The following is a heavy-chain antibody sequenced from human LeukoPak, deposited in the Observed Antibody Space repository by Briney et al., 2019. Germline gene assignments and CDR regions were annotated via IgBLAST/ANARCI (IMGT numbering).Heavy chain of an antibody. CDR3: VRDHLAVAGMRLAWFDP. V-gene: IGHV4-61*09. J-gene: IGHJ5*02. Sequence: PSETLSLTCTVSGGSISSGGDYWSWIRQPAGKGLEWIGHIDTSGGTNYNPSLKSRVTISVDTSKNQFSLELSSVTAADTAVYYCVRDHLAVAGMRLAWFDPWGQGTLVTVSS. D-gene: IGHD6-19*01. CDR2: IDTSGGT. CDR1: GGSISSGGDY.